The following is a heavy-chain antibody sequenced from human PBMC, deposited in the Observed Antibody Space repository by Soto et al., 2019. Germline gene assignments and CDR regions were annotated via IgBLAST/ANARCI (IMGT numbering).Heavy chain of an antibody. CDR3: AKVPVAAPFYYYYYGMDV. J-gene: IGHJ6*02. D-gene: IGHD6-19*01. CDR2: ISYDGSNK. V-gene: IGHV3-30*18. Sequence: VGSLRLSSAAPGFTFSSYGTHWLRQAPGKGLEWVAVISYDGSNKYYADSVKGRFTISRDNSKNTLYLQMNSLRAEDTAVYYCAKVPVAAPFYYYYYGMDVWGQGTTVTVSS. CDR1: GFTFSSYG.